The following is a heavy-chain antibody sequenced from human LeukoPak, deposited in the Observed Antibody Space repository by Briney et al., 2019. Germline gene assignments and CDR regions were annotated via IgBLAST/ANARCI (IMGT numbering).Heavy chain of an antibody. CDR1: GYTFTGYY. V-gene: IGHV1-2*02. J-gene: IGHJ5*02. D-gene: IGHD3-22*01. Sequence: GASVKVSCKASGYTFTGYYMHWVRQAPGQGLEWMGWINPNSGGTNYAQKFQGRVTMTRDTSISTAYMELSRLRSDDTAVYYCARDYDARTYYYDSSGYYPNWFDPWGQGTLVTVSS. CDR3: ARDYDARTYYYDSSGYYPNWFDP. CDR2: INPNSGGT.